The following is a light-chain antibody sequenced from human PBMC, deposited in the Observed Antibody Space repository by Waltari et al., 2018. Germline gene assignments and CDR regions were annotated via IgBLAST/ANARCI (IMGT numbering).Light chain of an antibody. CDR2: DVT. Sequence: QSVLTQPPSASGFLGQSVAISCTGTSSDIGGYNYVSWYQQHPGTPPKLLIYDVTKRPLWVSGRFSGSKSGNTASLTISGLQPEDEADYFCSSYTPTSILVFGGGTKLTV. CDR3: SSYTPTSILV. J-gene: IGLJ2*01. CDR1: SSDIGGYNY. V-gene: IGLV2-11*01.